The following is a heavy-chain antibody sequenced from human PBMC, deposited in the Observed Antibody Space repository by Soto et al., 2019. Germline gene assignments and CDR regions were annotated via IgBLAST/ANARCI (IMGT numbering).Heavy chain of an antibody. Sequence: EVQLVESGGGLVQPGGSLRLSCAASGFTFSSYSMNWVRQAPGKGLEWVSYISSSSSTIYYADSVKGRFTITRDNAKNSLYLHMNSLRDEDTAVYYCAREDIVLMVYADHWGQGTLVTFSS. V-gene: IGHV3-48*02. D-gene: IGHD2-8*01. CDR2: ISSSSSTI. CDR3: AREDIVLMVYADH. CDR1: GFTFSSYS. J-gene: IGHJ4*02.